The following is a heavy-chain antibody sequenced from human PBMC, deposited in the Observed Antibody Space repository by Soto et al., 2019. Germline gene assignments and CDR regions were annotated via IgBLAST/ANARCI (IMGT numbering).Heavy chain of an antibody. Sequence: PGGSLRLSCTASGFTFYTYAMTWVRQAPGKGLEWVSGVGGSGSSTYYADSVKGRFTISRDNAKNSLSLQMNSLRAEDTAVYYCANLAKNYYHYMDVWGQGTTVTVSS. CDR2: VGGSGSST. D-gene: IGHD1-26*01. J-gene: IGHJ6*03. V-gene: IGHV3-23*01. CDR1: GFTFYTYA. CDR3: ANLAKNYYHYMDV.